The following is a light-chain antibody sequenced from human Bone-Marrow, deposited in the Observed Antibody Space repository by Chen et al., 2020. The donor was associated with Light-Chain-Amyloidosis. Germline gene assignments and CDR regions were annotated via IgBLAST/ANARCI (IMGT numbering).Light chain of an antibody. CDR3: QSYQGSSQGV. J-gene: IGLJ3*02. CDR1: SVSIATNY. CDR2: EDD. V-gene: IGLV6-57*01. Sequence: NFMLTQPHSVSESPGKTVIISCTRSSVSIATNYVQWCQQRPGSSPTTVIYEDDQRPSGVPDRCSGSIDRASNSASLTISGLKTEDEADYYCQSYQGSSQGVFGGGTKLTVL.